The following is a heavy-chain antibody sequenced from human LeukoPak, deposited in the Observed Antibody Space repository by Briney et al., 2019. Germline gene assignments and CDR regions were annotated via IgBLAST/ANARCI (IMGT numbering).Heavy chain of an antibody. CDR2: INAGNGNT. J-gene: IGHJ5*02. CDR3: ARDLRNTYSSSWLFDP. V-gene: IGHV1-3*01. CDR1: GYTITSYA. Sequence: ASVKVSCKASGYTITSYAMHWVSQAHGQRLEWMGWINAGNGNTKYSQKFQGRVTITRDTSASTAYMELSSLRSEDTAVYYCARDLRNTYSSSWLFDPWGQGTLVTVSS. D-gene: IGHD6-13*01.